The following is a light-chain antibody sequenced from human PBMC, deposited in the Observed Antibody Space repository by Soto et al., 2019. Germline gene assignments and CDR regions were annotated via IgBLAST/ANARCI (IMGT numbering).Light chain of an antibody. J-gene: IGKJ4*01. V-gene: IGKV3-11*01. Sequence: EIVLTQSPATLSLSPGERATLSCRASQSVSRYLAWYQQKPGQAPRLLIYDASNRATGIPARFSGSGSGTDFTLTISSLEPEDFAGYYCQQRSDWPTFGGGTKVEIK. CDR2: DAS. CDR3: QQRSDWPT. CDR1: QSVSRY.